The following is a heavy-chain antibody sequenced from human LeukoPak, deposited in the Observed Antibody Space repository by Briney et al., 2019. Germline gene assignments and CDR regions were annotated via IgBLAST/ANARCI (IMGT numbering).Heavy chain of an antibody. CDR1: GGSISSSSYY. Sequence: KPSETLSLTCTASGGSISSSSYYWGWIRQPPGKGLEWIGSIYYSGSTYYNPSLKSRVTISVDTSKNQFSPKLSSVTAADTAVYYCARRVLGGFDAFDIWGQGTMVTVSS. CDR3: ARRVLGGFDAFDI. CDR2: IYYSGST. J-gene: IGHJ3*02. V-gene: IGHV4-39*01. D-gene: IGHD3-16*01.